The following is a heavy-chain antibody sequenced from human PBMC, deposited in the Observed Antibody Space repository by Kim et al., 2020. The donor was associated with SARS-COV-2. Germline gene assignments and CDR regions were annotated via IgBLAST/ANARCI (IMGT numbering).Heavy chain of an antibody. Sequence: GGSLRLSCAASGFTFTNYNMIWIRQAPGKGLEWVSDXGRSGSSLYYAASVKGRFTVSRDNAKNSLYLQMNSLRXEDTAVYXGARGGPRGGYSYGSFDFWGQGTLVTVXS. D-gene: IGHD5-18*01. V-gene: IGHV3-11*04. CDR3: ARGGPRGGYSYGSFDF. J-gene: IGHJ4*02. CDR2: XGRSGSSL. CDR1: GFTFTNYN.